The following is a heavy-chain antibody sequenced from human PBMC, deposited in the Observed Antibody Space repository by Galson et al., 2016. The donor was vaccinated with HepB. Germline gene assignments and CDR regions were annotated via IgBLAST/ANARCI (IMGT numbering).Heavy chain of an antibody. V-gene: IGHV3-15*01. CDR1: GITFSDAW. J-gene: IGHJ4*02. CDR2: IKSKTDGGTA. CDR3: TSAGNY. D-gene: IGHD1-14*01. Sequence: SLRLSCAASGITFSDAWFHWVRQAPGKGLEWVGRIKSKTDGGTADYGALVKGRFTISRDDSKNTVYLQMNSLKNDDTAVYYCTSAGNYRGQGTLVTVSS.